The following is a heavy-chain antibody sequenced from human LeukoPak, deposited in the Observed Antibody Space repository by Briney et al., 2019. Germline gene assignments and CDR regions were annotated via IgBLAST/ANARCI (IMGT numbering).Heavy chain of an antibody. CDR1: GGTFISYA. CDR2: IIPIFGTA. D-gene: IGHD3-9*01. J-gene: IGHJ3*02. Sequence: ASVTVSCKASGGTFISYAISWVRQAPGQGLEWMGGIIPIFGTANYAQKFQGRVTITADKSTSTAYMELSSLRSEDTAVYYCARAGPANVLRYFDWSRGAFDIWGQGTMVTVSS. V-gene: IGHV1-69*06. CDR3: ARAGPANVLRYFDWSRGAFDI.